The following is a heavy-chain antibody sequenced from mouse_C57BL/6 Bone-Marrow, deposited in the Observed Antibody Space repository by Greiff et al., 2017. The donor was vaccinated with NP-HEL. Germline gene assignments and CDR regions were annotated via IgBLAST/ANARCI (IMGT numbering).Heavy chain of an antibody. Sequence: EVMLVESGGGLVKPGGSLKLSCAASGFTFSSYAMSWVRQTPEKRLEWVATISDGGSYTYYPDNVKGRFTISRDNAKNNLYLQMSHLKSEDTAMYYCAREGGYPYYCDYWGQGTTLTVSS. V-gene: IGHV5-4*01. CDR2: ISDGGSYT. D-gene: IGHD2-2*01. CDR3: AREGGYPYYCDY. CDR1: GFTFSSYA. J-gene: IGHJ2*01.